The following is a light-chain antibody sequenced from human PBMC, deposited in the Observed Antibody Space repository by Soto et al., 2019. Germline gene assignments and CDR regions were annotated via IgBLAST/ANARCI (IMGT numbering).Light chain of an antibody. CDR1: SSDVGGYNY. CDR3: SSYASRSTLYV. CDR2: EVT. Sequence: QSALTQPASVSGSPGQSITISCTGTSSDVGGYNYVSWYQHHPGKAPKLMIYEVTKRPSGVSDRFSGSKSGNTASLTISGLLAEDEADYYCSSYASRSTLYVFGTGTKLTVL. J-gene: IGLJ1*01. V-gene: IGLV2-14*01.